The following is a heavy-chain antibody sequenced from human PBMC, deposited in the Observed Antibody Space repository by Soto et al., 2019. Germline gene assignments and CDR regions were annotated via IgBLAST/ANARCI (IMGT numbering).Heavy chain of an antibody. V-gene: IGHV3-49*03. CDR2: IRSKAYGGTT. Sequence: GGSLRLSCTASGFTFGDYAMSWFRQAPGTGLEWVGFIRSKAYGGTTEYAASVKGRFTISRDDFKSIAYLQMNSLKTEDTAVYYCTRDRGYSSSWFLRGMDVWGQGTTVTVSS. D-gene: IGHD6-13*01. J-gene: IGHJ6*02. CDR3: TRDRGYSSSWFLRGMDV. CDR1: GFTFGDYA.